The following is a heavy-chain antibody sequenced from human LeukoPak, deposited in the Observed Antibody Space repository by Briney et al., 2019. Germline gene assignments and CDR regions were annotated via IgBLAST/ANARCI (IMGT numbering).Heavy chain of an antibody. CDR3: AKDGGRAAAGTVDS. J-gene: IGHJ4*02. Sequence: HTGRSLRLSCAASGFTFSNYAMHWVRQAPGKGLGWVAVVSSDGNSKYYADSMKGRFTISRDNSKNTLYLQINSLRADDTAVFYCAKDGGRAAAGTVDSWGQGALVTVSS. CDR2: VSSDGNSK. CDR1: GFTFSNYA. D-gene: IGHD6-13*01. V-gene: IGHV3-30*18.